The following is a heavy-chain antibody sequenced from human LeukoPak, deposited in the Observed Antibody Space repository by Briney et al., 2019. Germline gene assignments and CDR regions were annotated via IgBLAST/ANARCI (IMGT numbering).Heavy chain of an antibody. V-gene: IGHV1-8*01. D-gene: IGHD4-23*01. CDR1: GYTFTSYD. CDR2: MNPNSGNT. CDR3: ASELRWQPH. Sequence: ASVKVSCKASGYTFTSYDINWVRQATGQGLEWMGWMNPNSGNTGYAQRFQGRIIMTSDTSISTAYLELSSLRSEDTAVYYCASELRWQPHWGQGTMVTVSS. J-gene: IGHJ3*01.